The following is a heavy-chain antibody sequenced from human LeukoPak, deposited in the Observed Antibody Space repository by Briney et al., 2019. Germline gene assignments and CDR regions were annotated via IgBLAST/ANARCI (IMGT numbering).Heavy chain of an antibody. V-gene: IGHV3-48*03. Sequence: PGGSLSLSCAASGFTFSSYEMNGVRQAPGKGLEWVSYISSRGSTKYYADSVKGRFTISRDNAKNSLYLQTNSLRAEDTAVYYCARAFQELPQLYYYYYMDVWGKGTTVTVSS. J-gene: IGHJ6*03. CDR1: GFTFSSYE. D-gene: IGHD6-13*01. CDR2: ISSRGSTK. CDR3: ARAFQELPQLYYYYYMDV.